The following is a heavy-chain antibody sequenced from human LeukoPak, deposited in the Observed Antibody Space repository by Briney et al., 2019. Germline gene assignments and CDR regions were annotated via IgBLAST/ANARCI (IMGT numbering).Heavy chain of an antibody. CDR3: ARGTTGREYYFDY. Sequence: GGSLRLSCAASGFAFSSSWMHWVRQGPGKGLVWVSHANGDGSEIKYADSVKGRFTTSRDNAKNTVDLQMNSLRAEGTAVYYCARGTTGREYYFDYWGQGTLVTVSS. CDR2: ANGDGSEI. CDR1: GFAFSSSW. V-gene: IGHV3-74*03. J-gene: IGHJ4*02. D-gene: IGHD1/OR15-1a*01.